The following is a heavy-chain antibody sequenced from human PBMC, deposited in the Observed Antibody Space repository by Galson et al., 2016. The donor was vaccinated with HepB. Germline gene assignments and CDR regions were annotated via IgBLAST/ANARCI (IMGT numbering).Heavy chain of an antibody. CDR3: ARERLRYFDWLRNRYYYYGMDV. J-gene: IGHJ6*02. CDR1: GDSVSSNSAA. V-gene: IGHV6-1*01. CDR2: TYYRSKWYN. D-gene: IGHD3-9*01. Sequence: CAISGDSVSSNSAAWNWIRQSPSRGLEWLGRTYYRSKWYNDYAVFVGSRITINPDTSKNQVSLQLNSVTPEDTAAYYCARERLRYFDWLRNRYYYYGMDVGGQGTAVTVSS.